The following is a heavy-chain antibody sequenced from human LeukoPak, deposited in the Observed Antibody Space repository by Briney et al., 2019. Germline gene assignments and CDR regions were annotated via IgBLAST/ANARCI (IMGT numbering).Heavy chain of an antibody. CDR3: ARSYYDMLTGYYNVPGPYYFDY. Sequence: ASVKVSCEASGYTFTSYGISWVRQAPGQGLEWMGWISAYNGNTNYAQKLQGRVTMTTDTSTSTAYMELRSLRSDDTAVHYCARSYYDMLTGYYNVPGPYYFDYWGQGTLVTVSS. J-gene: IGHJ4*02. CDR1: GYTFTSYG. D-gene: IGHD3-9*01. CDR2: ISAYNGNT. V-gene: IGHV1-18*01.